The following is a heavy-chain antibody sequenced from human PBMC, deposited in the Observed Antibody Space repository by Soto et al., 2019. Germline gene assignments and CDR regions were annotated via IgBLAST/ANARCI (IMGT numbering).Heavy chain of an antibody. D-gene: IGHD3-9*01. Sequence: PSETLSLTCAVYGGSFSGYYWSWIRQPPGKGLEWIGEINHSGSTNYNPSLKSRVTISVDTSKNQFSLKLSSVTAADTGVYYCARGPPLRYFDWLPLWAFDIWGQGTMVTVSS. CDR3: ARGPPLRYFDWLPLWAFDI. CDR1: GGSFSGYY. CDR2: INHSGST. J-gene: IGHJ3*02. V-gene: IGHV4-34*01.